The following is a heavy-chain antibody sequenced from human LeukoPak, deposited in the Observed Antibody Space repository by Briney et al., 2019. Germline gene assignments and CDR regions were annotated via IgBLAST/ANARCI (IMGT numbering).Heavy chain of an antibody. D-gene: IGHD4-11*01. CDR1: GFTFSRSA. J-gene: IGHJ4*02. Sequence: PGGSLRLSCAASGFTFSRSAMTWVRQAPGKGLEWVSAMSGSGGSTYYADSVKGRFTISRDNSKNTLYLQMDSLRAEDTAVYYCAKDRGVYSNYFDSWGQGTLVTVSS. V-gene: IGHV3-23*01. CDR2: MSGSGGST. CDR3: AKDRGVYSNYFDS.